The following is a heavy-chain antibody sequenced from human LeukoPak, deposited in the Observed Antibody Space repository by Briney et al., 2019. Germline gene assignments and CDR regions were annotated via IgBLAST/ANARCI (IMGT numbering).Heavy chain of an antibody. Sequence: ASVKVSCKASGYTFTSYYMHWVRQAPGQGLEWMGIINPSGGSTSYAQKFQGRVTMTRDTSTSTVYMELSSLRSEDTAVYYCARGSYYYDSSGYYAPPFGYWGQGTLVTVSS. CDR3: ARGSYYYDSSGYYAPPFGY. D-gene: IGHD3-22*01. V-gene: IGHV1-46*01. J-gene: IGHJ4*02. CDR2: INPSGGST. CDR1: GYTFTSYY.